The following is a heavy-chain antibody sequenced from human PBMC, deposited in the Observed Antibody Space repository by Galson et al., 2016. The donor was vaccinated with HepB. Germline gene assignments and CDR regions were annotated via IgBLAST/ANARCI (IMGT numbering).Heavy chain of an antibody. CDR2: ISYDGSDK. J-gene: IGHJ6*02. CDR3: AKDVWRGSGTDYYGMDV. CDR1: GFTFSSYG. D-gene: IGHD1-1*01. Sequence: SLRVSCAAYGFTFSSYGMHWVRQAPGKGLEWVAVISYDGSDKYYADSVKGRFTISRDNSKNTLYLQMSSLRAEDTAVYYCAKDVWRGSGTDYYGMDVWGQGTTVTVSS. V-gene: IGHV3-30*18.